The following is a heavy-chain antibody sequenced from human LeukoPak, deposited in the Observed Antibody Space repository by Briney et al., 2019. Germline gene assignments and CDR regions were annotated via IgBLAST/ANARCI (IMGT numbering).Heavy chain of an antibody. Sequence: GGSLRLSCAASGFTFSSYAMHWVRQAPGKGLEWVAVISYDGSNKYYADSVKGGFTISRDNSKNTLYLQMNSLRAEDTAVYYCARGAPLDFCSSTSCYTDYYYYYMDVWGKGTTVTVSS. CDR2: ISYDGSNK. J-gene: IGHJ6*03. V-gene: IGHV3-30-3*01. D-gene: IGHD2-2*02. CDR1: GFTFSSYA. CDR3: ARGAPLDFCSSTSCYTDYYYYYMDV.